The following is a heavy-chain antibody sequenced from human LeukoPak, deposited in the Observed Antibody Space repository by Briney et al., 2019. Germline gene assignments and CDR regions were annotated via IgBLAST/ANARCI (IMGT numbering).Heavy chain of an antibody. CDR3: AKDYYDFWSGPHYYFDY. V-gene: IGHV3-23*01. CDR2: ISGSGGST. Sequence: GGSLRLSCAASGFTFSSYAMSWVRQAPGKGLEWVSAISGSGGSTYYADSVKGRFTISRDNSKNTLYLQMNSLRAEDTAVYYCAKDYYDFWSGPHYYFDYWGQGTLVTVSS. D-gene: IGHD3-3*01. J-gene: IGHJ4*02. CDR1: GFTFSSYA.